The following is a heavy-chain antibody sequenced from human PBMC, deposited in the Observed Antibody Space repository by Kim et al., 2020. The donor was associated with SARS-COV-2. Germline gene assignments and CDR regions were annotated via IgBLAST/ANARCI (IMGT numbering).Heavy chain of an antibody. V-gene: IGHV4-39*01. Sequence: SETLSLTCTVSGGSISSSSYYWGWIRQPPGKGLEWIGSIYYSGSTYYNPSLKSRVTISVDTSKNQFSLKLSSVTAADTAVYYCARHSDESYGDYVLDAFDIWGQGTMVTVSS. CDR2: IYYSGST. J-gene: IGHJ3*02. CDR1: GGSISSSSYY. CDR3: ARHSDESYGDYVLDAFDI. D-gene: IGHD4-17*01.